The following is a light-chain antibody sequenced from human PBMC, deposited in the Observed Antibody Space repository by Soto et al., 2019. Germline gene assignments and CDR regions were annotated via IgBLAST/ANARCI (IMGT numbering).Light chain of an antibody. CDR3: PYYRSSNQV. CDR2: EDN. J-gene: IGLJ2*01. Sequence: NFMLTQPHSVSESPGKKVTISCTRSSGSIASNYVQWYQQRPGRSPTTVIFEDNRRPSGVPDRFSGSIETSSTSASLTICRLKADEEADYCCPYYRSSNQVFGGGTKLTVL. CDR1: SGSIASNY. V-gene: IGLV6-57*01.